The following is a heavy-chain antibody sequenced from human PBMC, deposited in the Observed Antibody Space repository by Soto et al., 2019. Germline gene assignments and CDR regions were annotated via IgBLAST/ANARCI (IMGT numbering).Heavy chain of an antibody. Sequence: GGSLRLSCAASGFTFSSYAMSWVRQAPGKGLEWVSAISGSGGSTYYADSVKGRFTISRDNSKNTLYLQMNSLRAEDTAVYYCAKSTTVTFFYYILTGYGSPGMYCWGQGTTVPVSS. CDR1: GFTFSSYA. CDR3: AKSTTVTFFYYILTGYGSPGMYC. CDR2: ISGSGGST. D-gene: IGHD3-9*01. J-gene: IGHJ6*02. V-gene: IGHV3-23*01.